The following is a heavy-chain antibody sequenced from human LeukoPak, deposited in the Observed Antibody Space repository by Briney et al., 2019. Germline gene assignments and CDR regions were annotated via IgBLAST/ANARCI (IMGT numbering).Heavy chain of an antibody. Sequence: GGSLRLSCAASGFTFSSYGMHWVRQAPGKGLEWVAVIWYGGSNKYYADSVKGRFTISRDNSKNTLYLQMNSLRAEDTAVYYCARDSGAVAFDYWGQGTLVTVSS. CDR1: GFTFSSYG. J-gene: IGHJ4*02. CDR3: ARDSGAVAFDY. D-gene: IGHD6-19*01. CDR2: IWYGGSNK. V-gene: IGHV3-33*08.